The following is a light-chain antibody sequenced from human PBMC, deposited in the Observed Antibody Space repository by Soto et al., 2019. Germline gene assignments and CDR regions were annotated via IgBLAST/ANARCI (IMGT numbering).Light chain of an antibody. CDR2: GAS. V-gene: IGKV3-15*01. J-gene: IGKJ4*01. CDR3: QQYNHWPPLT. Sequence: EIVMTQSPDTLSVSPGERATLSCMASQSVGSNLAWYQQKPGQAPRLLIYGASTRATGIPARFSGSGSGTEFTLTISSLQSEDFAIYSCQQYNHWPPLTFGGGTKVEIK. CDR1: QSVGSN.